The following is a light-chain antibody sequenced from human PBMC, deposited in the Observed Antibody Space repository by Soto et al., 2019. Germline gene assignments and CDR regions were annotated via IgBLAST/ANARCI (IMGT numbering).Light chain of an antibody. CDR2: AAS. V-gene: IGKV1-9*01. Sequence: ILLTQSPSSLSASVGDRVAITCRASQGIDSSFAWYQQKPGKAPKLLIYAASSLQSGVPSRFSGSGSGTDFTLTISSLQPEDFATYYCQQLHDYPITFGQGTRLEIK. CDR3: QQLHDYPIT. J-gene: IGKJ5*01. CDR1: QGIDSS.